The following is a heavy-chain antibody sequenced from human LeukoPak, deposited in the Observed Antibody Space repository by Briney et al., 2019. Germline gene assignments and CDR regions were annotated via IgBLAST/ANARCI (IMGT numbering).Heavy chain of an antibody. CDR2: IKEDGSEN. J-gene: IGHJ3*02. CDR1: AFTFRSYW. Sequence: GGSLRLTCAASAFTFRSYWMSWVRQAPGKGLEWVANIKEDGSENYYVDSVKGRFTISRDNAENSLYLQMNSLRVEDTALYYCARYGNNVDNAFDIWGQGTMVTVSS. V-gene: IGHV3-7*01. CDR3: ARYGNNVDNAFDI. D-gene: IGHD4-17*01.